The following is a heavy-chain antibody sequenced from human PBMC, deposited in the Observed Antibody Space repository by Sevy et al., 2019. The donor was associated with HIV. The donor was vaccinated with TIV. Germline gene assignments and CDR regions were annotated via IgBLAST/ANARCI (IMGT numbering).Heavy chain of an antibody. V-gene: IGHV1-18*01. Sequence: ASVKVSCKASGYIFGIYDISWVRQAPGQGLEWMGWITPDSGDTNYAQKLQGRVTMTTDTSTRTSYMELSSLTSDDAGVYYCARGRAPYNGRYYFDSWAQGTLVTVSS. J-gene: IGHJ4*02. D-gene: IGHD1-26*01. CDR1: GYIFGIYD. CDR3: ARGRAPYNGRYYFDS. CDR2: ITPDSGDT.